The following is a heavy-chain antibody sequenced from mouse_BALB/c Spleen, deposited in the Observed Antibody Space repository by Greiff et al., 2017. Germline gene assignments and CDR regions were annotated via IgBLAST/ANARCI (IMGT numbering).Heavy chain of an antibody. CDR3: ARNWGITTATSAWFAY. J-gene: IGHJ3*01. CDR1: GFSLSRYS. D-gene: IGHD1-2*01. CDR2: IWGGGST. V-gene: IGHV2-6-4*01. Sequence: VQLQESGPGLVAPSQSLSITCTVSGFSLSRYSVHWVRQPPGKGLEWLGMIWGGGSTDYNSALKSRLSISKDNSKSQVFLKMNSLQTDDTAMYYCARNWGITTATSAWFAYWGQGTLVTVSA.